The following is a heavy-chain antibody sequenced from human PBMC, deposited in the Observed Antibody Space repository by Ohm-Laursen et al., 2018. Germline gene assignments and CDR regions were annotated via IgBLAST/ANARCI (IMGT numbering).Heavy chain of an antibody. J-gene: IGHJ4*02. V-gene: IGHV4-38-2*01. CDR3: ARGFRFRVYAIRIDYFDY. CDR1: GYSISSGYF. D-gene: IGHD2-8*01. Sequence: PSETLSLTCAVSGYSISSGYFWGWIRQPPGKGLEWIGTINTSGNTNYNPSLKSRVTMSVDTTKTQFSLKLSSVTAADTAVYYCARGFRFRVYAIRIDYFDYWGQGTLVTVSS. CDR2: INTSGNT.